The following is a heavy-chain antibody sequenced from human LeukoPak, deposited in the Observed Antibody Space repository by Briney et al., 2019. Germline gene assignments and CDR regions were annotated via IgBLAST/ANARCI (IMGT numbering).Heavy chain of an antibody. CDR1: GFTFSTYW. D-gene: IGHD3-16*01. J-gene: IGHJ4*02. V-gene: IGHV3-74*01. Sequence: GRSLRLSCAASGFTFSTYWMHCVRQDPGKGLVWVSRSNMDGSSTTYADSVKGRFTISRDNAKNTLYLQMNSLRAEDTAVYYCARHEAYYCLDYWGQGTLVIVSS. CDR2: SNMDGSST. CDR3: ARHEAYYCLDY.